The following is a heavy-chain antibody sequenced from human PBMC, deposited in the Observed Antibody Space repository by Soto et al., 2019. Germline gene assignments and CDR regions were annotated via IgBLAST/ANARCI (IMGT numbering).Heavy chain of an antibody. Sequence: QVQLQQSGPGLVKPSQTLSLTCTVSGGSISGDYYHWTWIRQSPGKGLEWIGYIHFSGSVLYNPSFKSRPTISVDTSKNQFSLHLSSVTAADTAVYFCAREDDGGDRDYYGLDVWGQGTTVTVSS. CDR3: AREDDGGDRDYYGLDV. CDR2: IHFSGSV. CDR1: GGSISGDYYH. D-gene: IGHD2-21*02. J-gene: IGHJ6*02. V-gene: IGHV4-30-4*08.